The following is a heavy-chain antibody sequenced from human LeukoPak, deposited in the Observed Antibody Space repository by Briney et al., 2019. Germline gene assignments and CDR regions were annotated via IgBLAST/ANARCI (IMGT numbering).Heavy chain of an antibody. CDR1: GFTFSTYS. D-gene: IGHD3-22*01. V-gene: IGHV3-48*01. CDR2: ISSSSSTI. J-gene: IGHJ4*02. CDR3: ARGSTYYDSSGQVPFDY. Sequence: GGSLRLSCAASGFTFSTYSMNWVRQAPGKGLEWVSYISSSSSTIYYADSVKGRFTISRDNTKNSLYLQMNSLRAEDTAVYYCARGSTYYDSSGQVPFDYWGQGTLVTVSS.